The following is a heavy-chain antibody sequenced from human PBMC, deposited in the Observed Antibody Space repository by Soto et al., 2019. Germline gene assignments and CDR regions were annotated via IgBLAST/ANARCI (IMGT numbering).Heavy chain of an antibody. CDR2: IRSKAHSYAT. J-gene: IGHJ4*02. CDR3: ARGIYDFWNGHPKVFGY. D-gene: IGHD3-3*01. CDR1: GFTFSGSA. V-gene: IGHV3-73*01. Sequence: GGSLRLSCAASGFTFSGSAMYWVRQASGKGLEWVGSIRSKAHSYATKYVVSVKGRFTISRDDSTNTAYLQMNSLKTEDTAVYYCARGIYDFWNGHPKVFGYWGQGTVCTVPS.